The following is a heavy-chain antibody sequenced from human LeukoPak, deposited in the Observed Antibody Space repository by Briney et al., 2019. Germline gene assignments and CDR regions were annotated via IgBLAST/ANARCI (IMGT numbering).Heavy chain of an antibody. CDR2: VDPNNGAT. CDR3: TRALRHTSSAGWFDP. D-gene: IGHD3-10*01. Sequence: ASVKVSCKTSGYTFTNYHMHWVRQAPGQGLERMGWVDPNNGATNYARNFQGRVTMTRDTSVSTVYMELSRLTSDDTAVYYCTRALRHTSSAGWFDPWGQGSLVTVSS. J-gene: IGHJ5*02. CDR1: GYTFTNYH. V-gene: IGHV1-2*02.